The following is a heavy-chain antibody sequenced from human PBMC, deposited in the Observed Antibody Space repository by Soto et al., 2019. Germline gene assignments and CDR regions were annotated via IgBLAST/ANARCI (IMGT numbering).Heavy chain of an antibody. J-gene: IGHJ6*02. CDR3: ASQPDGSGSYYLYGMDV. Sequence: SETLSLTCTVSGGSISSYYWSWIRQPPGKGLEWIGYIYYSGSTNYNPSLKSRVTISVDTSKNQFSLKLSSVTAADTAVYYCASQPDGSGSYYLYGMDVWGQGTTVTVSS. V-gene: IGHV4-59*08. CDR1: GGSISSYY. CDR2: IYYSGST. D-gene: IGHD3-10*01.